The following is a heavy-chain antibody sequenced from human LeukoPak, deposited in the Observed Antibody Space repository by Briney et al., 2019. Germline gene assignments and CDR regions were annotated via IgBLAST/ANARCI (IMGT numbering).Heavy chain of an antibody. CDR2: IYSSGST. V-gene: IGHV4-39*01. CDR3: ARRDNLPI. D-gene: IGHD1-1*01. CDR1: GGSISSSNYY. J-gene: IGHJ3*02. Sequence: SETLSLTRTVSGGSISSSNYYWGWIRQPPGRGLEWIGNIYSSGSTYYNPSLKSRVSISVDTSKNQFSLKLTSVTAAGTAVYYCARRDNLPIWGQGTMVTVSS.